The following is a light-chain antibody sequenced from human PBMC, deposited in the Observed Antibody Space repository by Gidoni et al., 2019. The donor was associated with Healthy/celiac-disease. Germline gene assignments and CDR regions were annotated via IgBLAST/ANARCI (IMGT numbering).Light chain of an antibody. V-gene: IGLV3-1*01. J-gene: IGLJ2*01. Sequence: SYELTPPPSGPVSPGQTASIPCYGDKFGDKDACWYQQKPGQSPVLVIDQASKRPSGIPERFSGSTSGNTSTLTISVTQAMDEADYYCQAGDSSTYVVFGGGTKLTVL. CDR1: KFGDKD. CDR2: QAS. CDR3: QAGDSSTYVV.